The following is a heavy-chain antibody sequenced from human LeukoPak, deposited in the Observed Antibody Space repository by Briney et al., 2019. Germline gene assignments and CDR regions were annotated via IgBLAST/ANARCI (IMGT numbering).Heavy chain of an antibody. D-gene: IGHD6-19*01. CDR1: GFTFSSYA. CDR3: AKDHLPGIVVADRDY. CDR2: ISGSGGTS. J-gene: IGHJ4*02. Sequence: GSLRLSCAASGFTFSSYAMSWVRQAPGKGLEWVSAISGSGGTSYYADSVKGRFTISRDNSKNTLYLQINSLRAEDTAVYYCAKDHLPGIVVADRDYWGQGTLVTVSS. V-gene: IGHV3-23*01.